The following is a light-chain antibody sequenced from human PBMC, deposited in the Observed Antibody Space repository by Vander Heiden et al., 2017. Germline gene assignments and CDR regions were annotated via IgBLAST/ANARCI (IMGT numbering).Light chain of an antibody. Sequence: EIVLTQSPGTLSLSPGERATLSCRASQSVSSSYLAWYQQKPGQAPRLLIYGASSRATGIPDRFSGSGSGIDFTLTLSRLEPEDFAVYYCQQYGSSPAFGQGTRLEIK. V-gene: IGKV3-20*01. J-gene: IGKJ5*01. CDR2: GAS. CDR1: QSVSSSY. CDR3: QQYGSSPA.